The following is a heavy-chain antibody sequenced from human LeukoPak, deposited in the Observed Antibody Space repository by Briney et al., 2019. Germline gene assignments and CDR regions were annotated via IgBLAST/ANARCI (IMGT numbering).Heavy chain of an antibody. Sequence: KSSETLSLTCAVSGYSISSGYYWGWIRRPPGKGLEWIGEINHSGSTNYNPSLKSRVTISVDTSKNQFSLKLSSVTAADTAVYYCARGPQEGTGYNWFDPWGQGTLVTVSS. CDR3: ARGPQEGTGYNWFDP. CDR2: INHSGST. J-gene: IGHJ5*02. V-gene: IGHV4-38-2*01. D-gene: IGHD1-1*01. CDR1: GYSISSGYY.